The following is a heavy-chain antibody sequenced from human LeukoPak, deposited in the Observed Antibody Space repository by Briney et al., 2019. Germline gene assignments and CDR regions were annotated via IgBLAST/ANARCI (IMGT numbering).Heavy chain of an antibody. D-gene: IGHD1-26*01. J-gene: IGHJ3*02. CDR3: ARDRSGSHYRNDAFDI. V-gene: IGHV4-59*11. CDR2: IYYSGST. CDR1: GGSISSHY. Sequence: SETLSLTCTVSGGSISSHYWSWIRQPPGKGLEWIGYIYYSGSTNYNPSPKSRVTISVDTSKNQFSLKLSSVTAADTAVYYCARDRSGSHYRNDAFDIWGQGTMVTVSS.